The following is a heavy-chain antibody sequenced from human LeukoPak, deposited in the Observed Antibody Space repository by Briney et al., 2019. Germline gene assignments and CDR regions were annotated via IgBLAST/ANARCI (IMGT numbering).Heavy chain of an antibody. CDR1: GGTFSSYA. CDR3: ARVSGYNWNFDY. V-gene: IGHV1-69*06. Sequence: SVKVSCKASGGTFSSYAISWVRQAPGQGLEWMGGIIPIFGTANYAQKFQGRVTITADKSTSTAYMELSSLRSEDTAVYYCARVSGYNWNFDYWGQGTLVTVSS. CDR2: IIPIFGTA. J-gene: IGHJ4*02. D-gene: IGHD5-24*01.